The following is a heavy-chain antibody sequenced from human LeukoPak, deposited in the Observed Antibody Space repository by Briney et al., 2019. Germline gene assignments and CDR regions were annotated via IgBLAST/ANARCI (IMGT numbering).Heavy chain of an antibody. Sequence: ASVKVSCKASGYTFTSYDINWVRQATGQGLEWMGWMNPNSGNTGYAQKFQGRVTMTTDTSTSTACMELRSLRSDDTAVYYCTRDVAASAWSPGFDYWGQGTLVTVSS. J-gene: IGHJ4*02. CDR1: GYTFTSYD. V-gene: IGHV1-8*01. CDR3: TRDVAASAWSPGFDY. CDR2: MNPNSGNT. D-gene: IGHD6-19*01.